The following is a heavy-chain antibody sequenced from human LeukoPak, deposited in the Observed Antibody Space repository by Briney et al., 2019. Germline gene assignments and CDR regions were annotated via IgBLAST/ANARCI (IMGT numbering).Heavy chain of an antibody. CDR2: ISGDGGST. V-gene: IGHV3-43*02. J-gene: IGHJ4*02. Sequence: TGGSLRLSCAASGFTFDDYAMHWVRQAPGKGLEWVSLISGDGGSTYYADSVKGRFTTSRDNSKNSLYLQMNSLRTEDTALYYCAKVMARGVIWEHFDYWGQGTLVTVSS. CDR3: AKVMARGVIWEHFDY. CDR1: GFTFDDYA. D-gene: IGHD3-10*01.